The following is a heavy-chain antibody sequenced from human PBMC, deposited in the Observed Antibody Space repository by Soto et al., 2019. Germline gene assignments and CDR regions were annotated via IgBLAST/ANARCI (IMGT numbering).Heavy chain of an antibody. D-gene: IGHD6-13*01. J-gene: IGHJ6*02. V-gene: IGHV1-8*01. CDR1: GYTFTSYD. CDR2: MNPNSGNT. CDR3: ARRGYSSSWYYYYYYGMDV. Sequence: QVQLVQSGAEVKKPGASVKVSCKASGYTFTSYDINWVRQATGQGLEGMGWMNPNSGNTGYAQKFQGRVTMTRNTSIRTAYMELSSLRSEDTAVYYCARRGYSSSWYYYYYYGMDVWGQGTTVTVSS.